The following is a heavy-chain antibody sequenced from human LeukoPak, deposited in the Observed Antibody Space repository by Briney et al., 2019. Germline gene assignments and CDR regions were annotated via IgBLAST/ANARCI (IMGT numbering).Heavy chain of an antibody. J-gene: IGHJ4*02. D-gene: IGHD1-1*01. CDR2: IWEDGSKT. CDR3: ARGGLEQLSLLLLDF. CDR1: GFSFSKYG. V-gene: IGHV3-33*01. Sequence: GRSLRLSCAASGFSFSKYGMHWVRQAPGKGLEWVALIWEDGSKTYYADSVKGRFSISRDNSDNTLTLQMNSLRAEDTAVYYCARGGLEQLSLLLLDFWGRGALVTVSS.